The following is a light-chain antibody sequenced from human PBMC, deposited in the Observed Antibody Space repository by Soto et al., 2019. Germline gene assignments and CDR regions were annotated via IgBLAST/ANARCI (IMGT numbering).Light chain of an antibody. CDR2: DVS. Sequence: QSALTQPRSVSGSPGQSVTISCTGTSSDVGGHNYVSWYQQHPGKAPKLMIYDVSKRPSGVPYRFSGSKSGNTASLTISGVQAEDEADDYCCSYSGSYTFVVFGGGTKVTVL. CDR1: SSDVGGHNY. J-gene: IGLJ2*01. CDR3: CSYSGSYTFVV. V-gene: IGLV2-11*01.